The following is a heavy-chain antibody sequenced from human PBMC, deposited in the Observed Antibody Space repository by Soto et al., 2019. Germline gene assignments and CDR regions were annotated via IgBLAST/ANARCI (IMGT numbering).Heavy chain of an antibody. CDR1: GFSFSSYW. J-gene: IGHJ4*02. D-gene: IGHD4-4*01. CDR2: IDTDGSVI. Sequence: EVQLVESGGGLVQPGGPLRLSCAASGFSFSSYWMHWVRQVPGKGLVWVARIDTDGSVITYADSVKGRFTISRDNSKNTVYLQMNSLRAEDMATYYCARVSGYSNMCLDYWGQGTLVTVSS. V-gene: IGHV3-74*01. CDR3: ARVSGYSNMCLDY.